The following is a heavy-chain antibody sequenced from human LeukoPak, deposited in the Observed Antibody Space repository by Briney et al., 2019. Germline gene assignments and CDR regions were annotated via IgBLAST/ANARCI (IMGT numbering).Heavy chain of an antibody. V-gene: IGHV1-18*01. CDR2: IGTYGGDT. Sequence: ASVKVSCKATARISWVRQAPGQGLEWMGWIGTYGGDTYYAQKFQGRITVTTDTSTSTVYMELRNLRSDDTAVYYCARDLWNFYDDSGYNRDFDSWGQGTLVTVSS. CDR1: TAR. CDR3: ARDLWNFYDDSGYNRDFDS. D-gene: IGHD3-22*01. J-gene: IGHJ5*01.